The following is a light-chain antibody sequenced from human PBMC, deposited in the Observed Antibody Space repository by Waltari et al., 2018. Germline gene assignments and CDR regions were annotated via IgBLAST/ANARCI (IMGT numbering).Light chain of an antibody. Sequence: SFVLTPPPSVSVAPGKTAQISCVANNIGSKNVHLDQQRPGQAPVVVIYYDGDRPSGIPERFSGSNSGNTATLTISRVEAGDEADYYCQVWDSSSDPVVFGGGTKLTVL. J-gene: IGLJ3*02. CDR2: YDG. CDR1: NIGSKN. CDR3: QVWDSSSDPVV. V-gene: IGLV3-21*04.